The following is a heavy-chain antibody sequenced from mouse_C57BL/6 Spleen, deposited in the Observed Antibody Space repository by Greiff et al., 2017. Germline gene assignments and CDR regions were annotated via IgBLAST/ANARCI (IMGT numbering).Heavy chain of an antibody. CDR2: IYPGSGST. V-gene: IGHV1-55*01. Sequence: QVQLQQSGAELVKPGASVKMSCKASGYTFTSYWITWVKQRPGQGLEWIGDIYPGSGSTNYNEKFKSKATLTVDTSSSTAYMQLSSLTSEDSAVYYCALIYYDYAMDYWGQGTSVTVSS. CDR1: GYTFTSYW. D-gene: IGHD2-1*01. J-gene: IGHJ4*01. CDR3: ALIYYDYAMDY.